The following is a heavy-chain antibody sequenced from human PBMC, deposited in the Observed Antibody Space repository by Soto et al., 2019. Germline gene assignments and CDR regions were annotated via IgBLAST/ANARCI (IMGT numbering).Heavy chain of an antibody. CDR3: ARALDYYDSIGPRYFDY. D-gene: IGHD3-22*01. Sequence: SETLSLTCAVYGGSFSGYYWSWIRQPPGKGLEWIGEINHSGSTNYNPSLKSRVTISVDTSKNQFSLKLSSVTAADTAVYYCARALDYYDSIGPRYFDYWGQGTLVTVSS. CDR2: INHSGST. V-gene: IGHV4-34*01. CDR1: GGSFSGYY. J-gene: IGHJ4*02.